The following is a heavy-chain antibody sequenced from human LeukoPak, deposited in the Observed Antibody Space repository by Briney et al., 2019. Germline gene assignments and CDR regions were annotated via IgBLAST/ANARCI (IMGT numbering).Heavy chain of an antibody. Sequence: GESLKISCKGSGYSFTSYWIGWVRQMPGKGLEWMGIIYPGDSDTRYSPSFQGQVTISADKSISIAYLQWSSLKASDTAMYYCARRGYCSGGSCSRFDPWGQGTLVTVSS. D-gene: IGHD2-15*01. CDR1: GYSFTSYW. CDR2: IYPGDSDT. J-gene: IGHJ5*02. CDR3: ARRGYCSGGSCSRFDP. V-gene: IGHV5-51*01.